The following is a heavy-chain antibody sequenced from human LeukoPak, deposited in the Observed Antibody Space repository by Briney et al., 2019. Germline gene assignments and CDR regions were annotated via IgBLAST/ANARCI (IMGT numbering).Heavy chain of an antibody. D-gene: IGHD2-8*01. CDR1: GFNLGTYW. CDR2: ISYDGSNA. CDR3: GVLTLNPG. V-gene: IGHV3-74*01. Sequence: GGSLRLSCAASGFNLGTYWMHWVRQAPGKGLVWVSRISYDGSNANYADFVKGRFTISRDNGKNTLYLQMNSLRAEDTAVYYCGVLTLNPGWGQGTLVSVSS. J-gene: IGHJ4*02.